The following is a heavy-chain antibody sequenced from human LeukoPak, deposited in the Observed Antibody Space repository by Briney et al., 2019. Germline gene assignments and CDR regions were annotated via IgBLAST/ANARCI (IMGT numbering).Heavy chain of an antibody. J-gene: IGHJ6*03. CDR3: ARKSKTSTAMVTRGYYYYMDV. CDR2: INHSGST. Sequence: PSETLSLTCTVSGGSISSSSYYWGWIRQPPGKGLEWIGEINHSGSTNYNPSLKSRVTISVDTSKNQFSLKLSSVTAADTAVYYCARKSKTSTAMVTRGYYYYMDVWGKGTTVTVSS. CDR1: GGSISSSSYY. V-gene: IGHV4-39*07. D-gene: IGHD5-18*01.